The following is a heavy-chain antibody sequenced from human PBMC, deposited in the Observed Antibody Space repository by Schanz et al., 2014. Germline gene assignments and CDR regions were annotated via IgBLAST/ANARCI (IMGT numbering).Heavy chain of an antibody. CDR2: ISKDGSSK. Sequence: QVQLVESGGGVVQPGRSLRLSCAASGFSFSTYAIHWVRQAPGKGLEWVAVISKDGSSKYSADSVKGRFTISRDNSKNTLYLEMNSLIPEDTAVYYCTKGGDPQDDFDIWGQGTMVTVSS. J-gene: IGHJ3*02. CDR3: TKGGDPQDDFDI. CDR1: GFSFSTYA. D-gene: IGHD5-12*01. V-gene: IGHV3-30*04.